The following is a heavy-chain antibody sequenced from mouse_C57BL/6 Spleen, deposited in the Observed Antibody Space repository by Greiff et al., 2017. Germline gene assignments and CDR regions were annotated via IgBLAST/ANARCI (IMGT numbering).Heavy chain of an antibody. Sequence: EVKLEESGGDLVTPGGSLKLSCAASGFTFSSYGMSWVRQTPDKRLEWVATISSGGSYTYYPDSVKGRFTISRDTDKNTLYLQMSSLKSEDTAMYYWARQDYYGSSYDDYFDYWGQGTTLTVSS. CDR2: ISSGGSYT. V-gene: IGHV5-6*02. D-gene: IGHD1-1*01. CDR1: GFTFSSYG. CDR3: ARQDYYGSSYDDYFDY. J-gene: IGHJ2*01.